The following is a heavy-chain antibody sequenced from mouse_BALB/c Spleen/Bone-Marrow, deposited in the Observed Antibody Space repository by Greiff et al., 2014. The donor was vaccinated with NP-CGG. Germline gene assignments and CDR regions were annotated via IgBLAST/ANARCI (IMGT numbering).Heavy chain of an antibody. J-gene: IGHJ3*01. D-gene: IGHD4-1*01. V-gene: IGHV1S81*02. CDR3: ATLGD. Sequence: QVQLQQPGAELVKPGASVKLSCETSGCTFTNYWMHWVRQRPGQGLEWIGDIDPSNGRTNFYEKFNNKATLTVDKSSSTAYMQLSSLTSEDSAVYYCATLGDWGQGTLVTVSA. CDR1: GCTFTNYW. CDR2: IDPSNGRT.